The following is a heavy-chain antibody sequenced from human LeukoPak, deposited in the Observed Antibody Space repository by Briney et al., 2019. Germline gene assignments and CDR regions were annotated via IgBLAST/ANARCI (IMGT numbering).Heavy chain of an antibody. CDR2: FSTSSSSK. Sequence: GGSLRLSCAVSGFTFSSYRMSWVRQAPGKGLEWVSSFSTSSSSKYYADSVKGRFTVSRDNAKNSLDLQMNSLRAEDTAVYYCARWDDLFLIDFWGQGTLVTVSS. D-gene: IGHD3-9*01. J-gene: IGHJ4*02. V-gene: IGHV3-21*01. CDR1: GFTFSSYR. CDR3: ARWDDLFLIDF.